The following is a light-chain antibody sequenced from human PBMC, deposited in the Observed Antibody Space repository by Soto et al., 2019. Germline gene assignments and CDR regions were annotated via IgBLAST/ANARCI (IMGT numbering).Light chain of an antibody. V-gene: IGLV1-44*01. CDR1: SSNIGSNT. Sequence: QSVLTQPPSASGTPGQRVIISCSGSSSNIGSNTVNWYQQLPGTAPKLLIYSNDQRPSGVPDGFSASKSGTAASLAISGLQSEVEADYYCAAWDDSLNGWVFGGGTKLTVL. CDR2: SND. CDR3: AAWDDSLNGWV. J-gene: IGLJ3*02.